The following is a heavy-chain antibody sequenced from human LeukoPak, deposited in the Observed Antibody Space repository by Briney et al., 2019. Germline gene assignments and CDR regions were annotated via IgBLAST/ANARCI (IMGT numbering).Heavy chain of an antibody. J-gene: IGHJ5*02. CDR3: ARGRYSAGDNWFDP. CDR1: GGXITSSY. Sequence: PAETLSLTCTVSGGXITSSYWSWIRQSPGKGQEWIGYIHYTGSTNYNPSLKSRVTMLIDTSKNQFSLKLSSVTAADTAVYYCARGRYSAGDNWFDPWGQGNLVTVSS. D-gene: IGHD3-9*01. CDR2: IHYTGST. V-gene: IGHV4-59*01.